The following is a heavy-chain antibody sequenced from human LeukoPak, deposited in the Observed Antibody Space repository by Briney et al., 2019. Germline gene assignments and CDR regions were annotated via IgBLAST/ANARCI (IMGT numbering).Heavy chain of an antibody. D-gene: IGHD2-2*01. CDR2: IYYSGST. J-gene: IGHJ4*02. CDR1: GGSISSGGYY. Sequence: SETLSLTCTVSGGSISSGGYYWSWIRQHPGKGLEWIGYIYYSGSTYYNPSLKSRVTISVDTSKNQFSLELSSVTAADTAVYYCARGVAPAAQNYYFDYWGQGTLVTVSS. CDR3: ARGVAPAAQNYYFDY. V-gene: IGHV4-31*03.